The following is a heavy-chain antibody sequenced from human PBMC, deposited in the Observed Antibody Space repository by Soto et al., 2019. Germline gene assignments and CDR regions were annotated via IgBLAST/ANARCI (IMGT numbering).Heavy chain of an antibody. V-gene: IGHV1-18*04. CDR3: ERGTDPTSSAGIYFAY. D-gene: IGHD6-13*01. Sequence: QVQLVQSGAEVKKPGASVKVSCKASGYTFTIYGITWVRQAPGQGLEWMGWISTYNDITNYAQKFQGRVTMTTDTYTGTAYMELRSLRYEDTAVYYCERGTDPTSSAGIYFAYWGQGTLVTVSS. CDR2: ISTYNDIT. J-gene: IGHJ4*02. CDR1: GYTFTIYG.